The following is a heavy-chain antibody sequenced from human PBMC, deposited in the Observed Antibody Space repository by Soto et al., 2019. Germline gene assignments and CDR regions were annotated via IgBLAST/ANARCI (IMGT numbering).Heavy chain of an antibody. Sequence: GESLKISCKGSGYIFTSYWIGWLRQMPGKGLEWMGIIYPGDSYTNYGPSFQGHVTFSVDTSISTAYLQWSSLKASDTAMYYCARIESIARNWFDPWGQGTLVTVSS. CDR2: IYPGDSYT. D-gene: IGHD6-13*01. V-gene: IGHV5-51*01. CDR3: ARIESIARNWFDP. J-gene: IGHJ5*02. CDR1: GYIFTSYW.